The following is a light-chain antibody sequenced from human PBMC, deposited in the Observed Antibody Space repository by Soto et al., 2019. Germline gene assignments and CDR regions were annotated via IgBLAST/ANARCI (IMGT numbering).Light chain of an antibody. CDR2: DVS. Sequence: QSVLTQPPSASGSPGQSVTISCTGTPSDVGGYNSVSWYQQYPGKAPKLMIYDVSKRPSGVPDRFSGSKSGNTASLTVSGLQAEDEANYYCEAWDETLDGLYVFGTGTKVTVL. V-gene: IGLV2-8*01. J-gene: IGLJ1*01. CDR1: PSDVGGYNS. CDR3: EAWDETLDGLYV.